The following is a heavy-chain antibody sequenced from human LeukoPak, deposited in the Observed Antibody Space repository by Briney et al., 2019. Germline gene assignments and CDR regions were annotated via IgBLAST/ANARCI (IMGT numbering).Heavy chain of an antibody. V-gene: IGHV3-23*01. CDR3: ASGDYYDSSGYPY. CDR1: GFTFSSYA. D-gene: IGHD3-22*01. J-gene: IGHJ4*02. CDR2: ISGSGGST. Sequence: PGGSLRLFCAASGFTFSSYAMSWVRQAPGKGLEWVSAISGSGGSTYYADSVKGRFTISRDNSKNTLYLQMNSLRAEDTAVYYCASGDYYDSSGYPYWGQGTLVTVSS.